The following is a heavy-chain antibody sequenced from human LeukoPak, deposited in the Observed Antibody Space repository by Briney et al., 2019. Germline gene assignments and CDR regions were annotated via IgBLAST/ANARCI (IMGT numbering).Heavy chain of an antibody. CDR3: AGTTGRYFEY. CDR1: GGSISSYY. D-gene: IGHD1-26*01. CDR2: IYTSGST. Sequence: SETLSLTCTVSGGSISSYYWSWIRQPTGKGLEWIGRIYTSGSTNYNPSLKSRVAISLDTSKNQFSLKLNSVSAADTAVYYCAGTTGRYFEYWGQGILVTVSS. J-gene: IGHJ4*02. V-gene: IGHV4-4*07.